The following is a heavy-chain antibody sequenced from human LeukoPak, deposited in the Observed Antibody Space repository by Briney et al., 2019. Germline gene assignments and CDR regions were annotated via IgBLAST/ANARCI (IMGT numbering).Heavy chain of an antibody. CDR2: IYYSGST. CDR1: GASFSSNKFY. D-gene: IGHD3-10*01. V-gene: IGHV4-39*01. CDR3: ARHFPYGNYYYYGMDV. J-gene: IGHJ6*02. Sequence: SETLSLTCTVSGASFSSNKFYWGWIRQPPGKGLEWIGSIYYSGSTYYNPSLKSRVTISVDTSKNQFSLNLSSVTAADTAVYYCARHFPYGNYYYYGMDVWGQGTTVTVSS.